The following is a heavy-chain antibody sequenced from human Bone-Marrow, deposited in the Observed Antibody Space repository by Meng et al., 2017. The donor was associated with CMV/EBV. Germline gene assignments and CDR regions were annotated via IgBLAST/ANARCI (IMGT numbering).Heavy chain of an antibody. CDR3: AKDRRRLPAPRHNDYGMDV. V-gene: IGHV3-33*06. D-gene: IGHD2-15*01. CDR1: GLTSSSYG. Sequence: GGSLRLSRAASGLTSSSYGMHWVRQAPGKGLEWVAVIWYDGSNKYYADSVKGQFTISRDNSKKTLYLQMNSLRAEDTAVYYCAKDRRRLPAPRHNDYGMDVWGQGTTVTVSS. CDR2: IWYDGSNK. J-gene: IGHJ6*02.